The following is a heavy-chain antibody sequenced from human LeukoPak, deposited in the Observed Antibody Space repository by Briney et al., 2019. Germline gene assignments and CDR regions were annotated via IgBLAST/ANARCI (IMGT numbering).Heavy chain of an antibody. D-gene: IGHD5-18*01. J-gene: IGHJ4*02. V-gene: IGHV3-48*03. Sequence: GRSLRLSCAASGFTFSSYEMNWVRQAPGKGLEWVSYIGRSGSPMFYADSVEGRFTVSRDNAKNSLFLQMNTLRAEDTAVYYCARAPKHKYSYGYSDYLGQGTLVTVS. CDR3: ARAPKHKYSYGYSDY. CDR1: GFTFSSYE. CDR2: IGRSGSPM.